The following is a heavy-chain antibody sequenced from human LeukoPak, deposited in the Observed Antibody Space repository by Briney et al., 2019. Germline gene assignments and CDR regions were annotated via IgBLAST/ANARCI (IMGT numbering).Heavy chain of an antibody. CDR3: ARGGYYDSSGYCTY. V-gene: IGHV1-2*02. J-gene: IGHJ4*02. D-gene: IGHD3-22*01. CDR1: GYTFTDYY. CDR2: INPNSGGT. Sequence: ASVKVSCKASGYTFTDYYMHWVRQAPGQGLEWMGWINPNSGGTNYALKFQGRVTMTRDTSISTAYMELSRLRSDDTAVYYCARGGYYDSSGYCTYWGQGTLVTVSS.